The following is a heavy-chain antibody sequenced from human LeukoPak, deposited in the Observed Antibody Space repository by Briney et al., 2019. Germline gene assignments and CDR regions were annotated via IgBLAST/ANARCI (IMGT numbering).Heavy chain of an antibody. V-gene: IGHV3-74*01. CDR2: INSDGSST. D-gene: IGHD1-26*01. CDR1: GFTLSSYW. Sequence: GSLRLSCAASGFTLSSYWMTWVRQAPGKGLVWVSRINSDGSSTTYADSVKGRFTISRDNTKNTLYLQMNSLRAEDTAVYYCARRTTVGATNFDYWGQGSLVTVSS. CDR3: ARRTTVGATNFDY. J-gene: IGHJ4*02.